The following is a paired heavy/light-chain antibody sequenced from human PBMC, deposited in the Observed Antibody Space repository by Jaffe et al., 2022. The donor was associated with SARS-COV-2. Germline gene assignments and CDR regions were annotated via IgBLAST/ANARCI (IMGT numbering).Heavy chain of an antibody. CDR2: INYSGNT. D-gene: IGHD3-10*01. J-gene: IGHJ4*02. CDR1: GGSISSSSYY. Sequence: QLQLQESGPGLVKPSETLSLTCTVSGGSISSSSYYWGWIRQPPGKGLEWIGSINYSGNTYYTPSLKRRVTISVDTTKNQISLKLTSVTAADSAVYYCARQVMVRGFQVIDYWGQGALVTVSS. CDR3: ARQVMVRGFQVIDY. V-gene: IGHV4-39*01.
Light chain of an antibody. CDR2: SNN. Sequence: QSVLTQPPSASGTPGQRVTISCSGSTSNIGSNTVNWYQQLPGTAPKLLINSNNQRPSGVPDRFSGSKSGTSASLAISGLQSEDEADYYCAAWDDSLKGWVFGGGTKLTVL. CDR3: AAWDDSLKGWV. V-gene: IGLV1-44*01. CDR1: TSNIGSNT. J-gene: IGLJ3*02.